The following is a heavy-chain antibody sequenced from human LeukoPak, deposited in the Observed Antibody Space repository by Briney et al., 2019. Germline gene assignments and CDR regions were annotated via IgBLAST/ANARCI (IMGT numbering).Heavy chain of an antibody. CDR3: ARVVPAAPYEDWFDP. Sequence: SGPTLVNPTQTLMLTCTFSGFSLSTSGVGVGWIRQPPGKALEWLALIYWNDDKRYSPSLKSRLTITKDTSKNQEVLTMTNMDPVDTATYYCARVVPAAPYEDWFDPWGQGTLVTVSS. D-gene: IGHD2-2*01. CDR2: IYWNDDK. CDR1: GFSLSTSGVG. V-gene: IGHV2-5*01. J-gene: IGHJ5*02.